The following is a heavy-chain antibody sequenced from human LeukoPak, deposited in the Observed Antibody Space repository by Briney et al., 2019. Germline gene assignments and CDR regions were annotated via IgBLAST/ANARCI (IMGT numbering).Heavy chain of an antibody. CDR1: GFTFSSYG. CDR2: IWYDGSNK. Sequence: GGSLRLSCAASGFTFSSYGMHWVRQAPGKGLEWVAVIWYDGSNKYYADSVKGRFTISRGNSKNTLYLQMNSLRAEDTAVYYCAKDYWITGTSDAFDIWGQGTMVTVSS. CDR3: AKDYWITGTSDAFDI. J-gene: IGHJ3*02. V-gene: IGHV3-33*06. D-gene: IGHD1-7*01.